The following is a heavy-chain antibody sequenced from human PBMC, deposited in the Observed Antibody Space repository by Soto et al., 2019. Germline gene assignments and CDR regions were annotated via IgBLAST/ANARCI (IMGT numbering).Heavy chain of an antibody. CDR2: IIPTVGTA. Sequence: ASVRVSCKASGGTFSSYAISWVGQAPVRGLEWMGGIIPTVGTANYEQKFQGRVTITADKATSTPSMELSSLRSEDTAVHYGSRDPGNYGSGSYSDWAPGTMVTFSS. J-gene: IGHJ4*02. CDR1: GGTFSSYA. CDR3: SRDPGNYGSGSYSD. V-gene: IGHV1-69*06. D-gene: IGHD3-10*01.